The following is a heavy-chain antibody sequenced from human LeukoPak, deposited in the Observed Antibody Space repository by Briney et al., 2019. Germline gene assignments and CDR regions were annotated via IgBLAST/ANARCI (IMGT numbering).Heavy chain of an antibody. Sequence: ASVKVSCKASGYTFTGYYIHWVRQAPGQGLEWMGWINPNSGVTHYPQKFQGRVTMTRDTSIRTAYMEVSSLRSDDTAVYYCARAMSIAARLQTIFDYWGQGTLVTVSS. CDR3: ARAMSIAARLQTIFDY. CDR1: GYTFTGYY. V-gene: IGHV1-2*02. D-gene: IGHD6-6*01. CDR2: INPNSGVT. J-gene: IGHJ4*02.